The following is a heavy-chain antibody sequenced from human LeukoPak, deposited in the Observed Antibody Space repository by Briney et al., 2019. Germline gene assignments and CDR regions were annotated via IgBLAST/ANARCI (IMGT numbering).Heavy chain of an antibody. CDR1: GFTFSSNG. D-gene: IGHD1-26*01. CDR3: ARMSGSHIDY. CDR2: IWYDGSKK. Sequence: GRSLRLSCAASGFTFSSNGMHWVRQAPCKGLEWVAVIWYDGSKKYYADSVKGRFTISRDNSKNTLDLQMDSLRAEDTAVYYCARMSGSHIDYWGQGTLVTVSS. J-gene: IGHJ4*02. V-gene: IGHV3-33*01.